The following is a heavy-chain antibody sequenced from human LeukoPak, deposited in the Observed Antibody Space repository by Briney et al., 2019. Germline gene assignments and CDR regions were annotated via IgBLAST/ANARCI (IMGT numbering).Heavy chain of an antibody. CDR3: ARGNFMRFDI. J-gene: IGHJ3*02. CDR1: GGSISSYY. Sequence: PSETLSLTCTVSGGSISSYYWSWIRQPPGKGLEWIGYIYYSGSTNYNPSLKSRVTISVDTSKNQFSLKLSSVTAADTAVYYCARGNFMRFDIWGQGTMVIVSS. CDR2: IYYSGST. V-gene: IGHV4-59*01.